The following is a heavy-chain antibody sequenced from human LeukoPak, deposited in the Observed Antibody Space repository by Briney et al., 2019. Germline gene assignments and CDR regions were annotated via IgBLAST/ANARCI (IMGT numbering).Heavy chain of an antibody. D-gene: IGHD1-26*01. CDR3: AREPPESGSYGGYYFDY. CDR1: GFTFSSYW. V-gene: IGHV3-74*01. Sequence: GGSLRLSCAASGFTFSSYWMHWVRQAPGKGLVWVSRINTDGSSTSCADSVKGRFTISRDNAKNTLYLQMNSLRAEDTAVYYCAREPPESGSYGGYYFDYWGQGTLVTVSS. CDR2: INTDGSST. J-gene: IGHJ4*02.